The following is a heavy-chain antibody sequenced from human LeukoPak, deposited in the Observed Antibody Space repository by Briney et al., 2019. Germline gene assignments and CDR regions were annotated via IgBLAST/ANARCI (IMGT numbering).Heavy chain of an antibody. CDR3: ARDLSGINWFDP. V-gene: IGHV1-18*01. CDR1: GXTFTSXG. CDR2: ISGNNGNT. J-gene: IGHJ5*02. Sequence: XXGXTFTSXGISWVRQAPGQGLEWMGWISGNNGNTNYAQKLQGRVTMTTDTSTSTAYMELRSLRSDDTAVYYCARDLSGINWFDPWGQGTLVTVSS. D-gene: IGHD6-13*01.